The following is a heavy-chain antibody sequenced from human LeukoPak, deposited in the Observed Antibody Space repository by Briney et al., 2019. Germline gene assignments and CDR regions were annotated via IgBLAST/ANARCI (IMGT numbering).Heavy chain of an antibody. CDR3: ARPYYYDSSGYYTPPLDY. D-gene: IGHD3-22*01. Sequence: SGGSLRLSCAASGFTFSSYSMNWVRQAPGKGLEWVSSISSSSSYIYYADSVKGRFTISRDNAKNSLYLQMNSLRAEDTAVYYCARPYYYDSSGYYTPPLDYWGQGILVTVSS. CDR1: GFTFSSYS. CDR2: ISSSSSYI. J-gene: IGHJ4*02. V-gene: IGHV3-21*01.